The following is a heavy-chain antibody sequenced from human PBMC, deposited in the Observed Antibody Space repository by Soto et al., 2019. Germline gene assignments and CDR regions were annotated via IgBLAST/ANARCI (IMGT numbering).Heavy chain of an antibody. D-gene: IGHD2-2*01. CDR1: GGSFSGYY. CDR2: INHSGST. J-gene: IGHJ4*02. CDR3: ARGRRSVVPAAAFFDY. V-gene: IGHV4-34*01. Sequence: QVQLQQWGAGLLKPSETLSLTCAVYGGSFSGYYWSWIRQPPGKGLESIGEINHSGSTNYNPSLKSRVTISVDTSKNQFSLKLSSVTAADTAVYYCARGRRSVVPAAAFFDYWGQGTLVTVSS.